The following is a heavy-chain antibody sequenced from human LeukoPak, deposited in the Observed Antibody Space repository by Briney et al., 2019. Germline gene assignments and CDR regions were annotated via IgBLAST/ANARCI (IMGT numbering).Heavy chain of an antibody. CDR3: ASGRGYSYGYPGYIDY. Sequence: GSSVKVSCKASGGTFSSYAISWVRQAPGQGLEWMGGIIPIFGTANYAQKFQGRVTITADESTSTAYMELSSLRSEDTAVYYCASGRGYSYGYPGYIDYWGQGTLVTVSS. D-gene: IGHD5-18*01. J-gene: IGHJ4*02. V-gene: IGHV1-69*01. CDR1: GGTFSSYA. CDR2: IIPIFGTA.